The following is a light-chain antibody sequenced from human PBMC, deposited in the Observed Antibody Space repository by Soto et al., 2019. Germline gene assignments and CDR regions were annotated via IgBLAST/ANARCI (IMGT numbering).Light chain of an antibody. CDR1: QSVSSSR. CDR3: QQYGNSPIT. CDR2: DGF. V-gene: IGKV3D-20*01. J-gene: IGKJ5*01. Sequence: DIVLTQSPATLSLSPGERATLSCGASQSVSSSRLAWYQQKPALAPRLLIYDGFLRATGIPDRFSGSGSGNEFTLTISRLEPEDFAVYYCQQYGNSPITFGQGTRLEMK.